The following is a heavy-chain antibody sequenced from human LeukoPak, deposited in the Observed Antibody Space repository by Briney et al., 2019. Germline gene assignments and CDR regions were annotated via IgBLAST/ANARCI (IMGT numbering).Heavy chain of an antibody. Sequence: SVKVSCKATGGTFSSYGISWVRQAPGQGIEWMGGIIPIFGTANYAQKFQGRVTITADESTSTAYMELSSLRSEDTAVYYCARPYSSSSYYYGMDVWGQGTTVTVSS. CDR3: ARPYSSSSYYYGMDV. CDR1: GGTFSSYG. V-gene: IGHV1-69*01. CDR2: IIPIFGTA. D-gene: IGHD6-6*01. J-gene: IGHJ6*02.